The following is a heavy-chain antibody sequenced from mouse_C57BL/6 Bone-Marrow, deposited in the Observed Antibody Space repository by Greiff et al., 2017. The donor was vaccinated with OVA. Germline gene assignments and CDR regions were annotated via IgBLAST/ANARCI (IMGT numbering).Heavy chain of an antibody. CDR2: IYPRSGNT. CDR1: GYTFTSYG. Sequence: VQLQQSGAELARPGASVKLSCKASGYTFTSYGISWVKQRTGQGLEWIGEIYPRSGNTYYNEKFKGKATLTADKSSSTAYMELRSLTSEDSAVYFCARWAVVGDLDFDVWGTGTTVTVSS. D-gene: IGHD1-1*01. CDR3: ARWAVVGDLDFDV. V-gene: IGHV1-81*01. J-gene: IGHJ1*03.